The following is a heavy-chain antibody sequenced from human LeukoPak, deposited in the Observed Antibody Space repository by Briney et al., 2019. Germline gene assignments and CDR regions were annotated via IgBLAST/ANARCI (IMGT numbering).Heavy chain of an antibody. CDR2: ISYSGDTK. D-gene: IGHD1-26*01. J-gene: IGHJ4*02. V-gene: IGHV3-11*01. CDR1: EFTFSDYY. Sequence: GSLRLSCAASEFTFSDYYMSWIRQAPGKGLEWVSYISYSGDTKYYADSVKGRFTVSRDNAKNSLYLQMNSLRAEDTAVYYCPRGSEWDLLGSCDYWGQGTLVTVSS. CDR3: PRGSEWDLLGSCDY.